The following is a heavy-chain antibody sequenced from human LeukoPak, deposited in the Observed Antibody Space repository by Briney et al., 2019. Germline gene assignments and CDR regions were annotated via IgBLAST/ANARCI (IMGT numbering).Heavy chain of an antibody. CDR3: ARAFDFWSGRGGYYYYGMDV. D-gene: IGHD3-3*01. CDR2: MSHDGSNI. Sequence: GRSLRLSCVSSGFTFSNYVLYWVRQAPGKGLEWVAGMSHDGSNIYYADPVKGRFTVSRDNSKNTLYLQMNSLRVEDTAVYSCARAFDFWSGRGGYYYYGMDVWGQGTTVTVSS. CDR1: GFTFSNYV. V-gene: IGHV3-30*14. J-gene: IGHJ6*02.